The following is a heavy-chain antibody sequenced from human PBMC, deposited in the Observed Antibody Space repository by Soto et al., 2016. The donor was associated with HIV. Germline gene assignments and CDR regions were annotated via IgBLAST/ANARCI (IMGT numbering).Heavy chain of an antibody. CDR1: GGSISSYY. CDR3: ARERRAYGGTPGIDYFDL. V-gene: IGHV4-59*01. CDR2: IYYSGST. Sequence: QVQLQESGPGLVKPSETLSLTCTVSGGSISSYYWSWIRQPPGKGLEWIGYIYYSGSTTYSPSLESRVTMSLDTSKSQFFLKLNSVTPTDTAVYYCARERRAYGGTPGIDYFDLWGRGSLVTVSS. J-gene: IGHJ2*01. D-gene: IGHD2-15*01.